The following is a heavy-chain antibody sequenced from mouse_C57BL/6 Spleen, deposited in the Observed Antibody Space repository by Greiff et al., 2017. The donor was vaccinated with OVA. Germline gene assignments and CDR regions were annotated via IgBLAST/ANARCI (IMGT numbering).Heavy chain of an antibody. CDR1: GYSITSGYY. CDR3: ARAYGSPYYAMDY. D-gene: IGHD1-1*01. J-gene: IGHJ4*01. CDR2: ISYDGSN. V-gene: IGHV3-6*01. Sequence: EVQLVESGPGLVKPSQSLSLTCSVTGYSITSGYYWNWIRQFPGNKLEWMGYISYDGSNNYNPSLKNRISITRDTSKNQFFLKLNSVTTEDTATYYCARAYGSPYYAMDYWGQGTSVTVSS.